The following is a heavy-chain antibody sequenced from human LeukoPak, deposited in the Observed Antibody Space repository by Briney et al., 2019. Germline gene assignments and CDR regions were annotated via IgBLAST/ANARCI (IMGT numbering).Heavy chain of an antibody. CDR1: GFTFSSYS. J-gene: IGHJ4*02. D-gene: IGHD6-19*01. V-gene: IGHV3-21*01. CDR3: ARDRDSSGWIDY. CDR2: ISSSSSYI. Sequence: GGSLRLSCSASGFTFSSYSMNWVRQAPGKGLEWVSSISSSSSYIYYADSVKGRFTISRDNAKNSLYLQMNSLRAEDTAVYYCARDRDSSGWIDYWGQGTLVTVSS.